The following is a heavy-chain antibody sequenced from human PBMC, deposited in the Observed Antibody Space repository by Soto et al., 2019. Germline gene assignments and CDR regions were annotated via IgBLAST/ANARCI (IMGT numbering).Heavy chain of an antibody. J-gene: IGHJ4*02. D-gene: IGHD6-19*01. CDR1: GFTFSSYS. CDR2: ISSSSSYI. V-gene: IGHV3-21*01. CDR3: ARGIAVFYFDY. Sequence: GGSLRLSCAASGFTFSSYSMNWVRQAPGKGLEWVSSISSSSSYIYYADTVKGRFTISRDNAKNSLYLQMNSLRAEDTAVYYCARGIAVFYFDYWGQGTLVTVSS.